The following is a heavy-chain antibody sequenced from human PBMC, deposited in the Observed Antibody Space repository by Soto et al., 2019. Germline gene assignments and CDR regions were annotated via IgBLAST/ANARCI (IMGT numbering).Heavy chain of an antibody. J-gene: IGHJ6*02. CDR1: GGSIRSYY. D-gene: IGHD3-10*01. Sequence: QVQLQESGPGLVKPSETLSLTCTVSGGSIRSYYWSWIRQPPGKRLEWIGYIYYSGSTNYNPSLKSRVTISVDTSKKQLSLKLSSVTAADTAVYYCATGGGRFNYGMDVWGQGTTVTVSS. V-gene: IGHV4-59*01. CDR2: IYYSGST. CDR3: ATGGGRFNYGMDV.